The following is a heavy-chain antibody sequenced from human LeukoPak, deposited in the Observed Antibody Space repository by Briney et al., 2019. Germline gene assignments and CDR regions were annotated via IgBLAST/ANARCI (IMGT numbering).Heavy chain of an antibody. J-gene: IGHJ3*02. CDR3: ARACGGDCSNAFDI. V-gene: IGHV1-2*02. CDR2: INPNSGGT. Sequence: PEASVTVSCKASGYTFTGYYMHWVRQAPGQGLEWMGWINPNSGGTNYAQKFQGRVTMTRDTSISTAYMELSRLRSDDTAVYYCARACGGDCSNAFDIWGQGTMVTVSS. CDR1: GYTFTGYY. D-gene: IGHD2-21*02.